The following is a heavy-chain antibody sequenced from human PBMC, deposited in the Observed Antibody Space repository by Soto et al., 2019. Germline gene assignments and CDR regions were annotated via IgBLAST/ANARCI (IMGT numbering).Heavy chain of an antibody. CDR2: IYYSGST. Sequence: SETLSLTCTVSGGSISSYYWSWIRQPPGKGLEWIGYIYYSGSTNYNPSLKSRVTISVDASRNHYSLRLTSVTAADTAVYFCARAPVGLDTISYFDYWGQGKLFTVSS. CDR3: ARAPVGLDTISYFDY. D-gene: IGHD3-3*01. V-gene: IGHV4-59*08. J-gene: IGHJ4*02. CDR1: GGSISSYY.